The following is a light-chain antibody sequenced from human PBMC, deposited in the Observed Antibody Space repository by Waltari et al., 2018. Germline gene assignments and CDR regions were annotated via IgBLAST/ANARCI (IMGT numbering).Light chain of an antibody. V-gene: IGKV3-20*01. Sequence: SCRASQSVTTYLAWYQQKPGQAPRLLIYGAYTRAAGIPDRFSGSGSGTDFSFTISRLEAEDVAVYYCQHHVRLPATFGQGTKVEIK. J-gene: IGKJ1*01. CDR1: QSVTTY. CDR2: GAY. CDR3: QHHVRLPAT.